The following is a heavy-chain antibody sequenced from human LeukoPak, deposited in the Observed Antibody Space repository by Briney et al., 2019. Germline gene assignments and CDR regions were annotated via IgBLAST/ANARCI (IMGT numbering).Heavy chain of an antibody. CDR2: IYHSGST. D-gene: IGHD5-12*01. J-gene: IGHJ3*02. Sequence: SGTLSLTCAVSGGSISSSNWWSWVRQPPGKGLEWIGEIYHSGSTNYNPSLKSRVTISVDKSKNQFSLKLSSVTAADTAVYYCARDSIAMVATGGKGASRVFDIWGQGTMVTVSS. V-gene: IGHV4-4*02. CDR3: ARDSIAMVATGGKGASRVFDI. CDR1: GGSISSSNW.